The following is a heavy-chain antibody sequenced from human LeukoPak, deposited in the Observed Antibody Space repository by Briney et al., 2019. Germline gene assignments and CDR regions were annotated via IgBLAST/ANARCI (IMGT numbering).Heavy chain of an antibody. V-gene: IGHV3-53*01. CDR2: IYSGGST. Sequence: GGSLRLSCAASGFTVSSNYMSWVRQAPGKGLEWVSVIYSGGSTYYADSVKGRFTISRDTSKNTLYLQMNSLRAEDTAVYYCARDRAVDYGGNPSPGWFDPWGQGTLVTVSS. D-gene: IGHD4-23*01. CDR1: GFTVSSNY. CDR3: ARDRAVDYGGNPSPGWFDP. J-gene: IGHJ5*02.